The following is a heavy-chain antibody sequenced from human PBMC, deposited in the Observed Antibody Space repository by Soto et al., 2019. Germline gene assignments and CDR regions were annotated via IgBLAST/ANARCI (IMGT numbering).Heavy chain of an antibody. V-gene: IGHV3-30-3*01. J-gene: IGHJ4*02. CDR1: GFTFSSYA. D-gene: IGHD2-15*01. Sequence: GGSLRLSCAASGFTFSSYAMHWVRQAPGKGLEWVAVISYDGSNKYYADSVKGRFTISRDNSKNTLYLQMNSLRAEDTAVYYCARGSGGSWATLVYYFDYWGQGTLVTVSS. CDR2: ISYDGSNK. CDR3: ARGSGGSWATLVYYFDY.